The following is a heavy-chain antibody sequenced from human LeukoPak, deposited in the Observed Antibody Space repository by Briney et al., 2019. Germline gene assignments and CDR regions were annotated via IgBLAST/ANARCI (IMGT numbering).Heavy chain of an antibody. CDR2: IYYSGST. Sequence: SSETLSLTCTVSGGSISSGDYYWSWIRQPPGKGLEWIGYIYYSGSTYYNPSLKSRVTISVDTSKNQFSLKLSSVTAADTAVYYCARGRGILTGLYYFDYWGQGTLVTVSS. V-gene: IGHV4-30-4*01. CDR3: ARGRGILTGLYYFDY. D-gene: IGHD3-9*01. J-gene: IGHJ4*02. CDR1: GGSISSGDYY.